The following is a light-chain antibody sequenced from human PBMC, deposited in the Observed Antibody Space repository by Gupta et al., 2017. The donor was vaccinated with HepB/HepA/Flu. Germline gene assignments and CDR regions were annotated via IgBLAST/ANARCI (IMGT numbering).Light chain of an antibody. J-gene: IGKJ2*01. Sequence: DILMTQSPSTVSASVGDRVTITCRASQSISRWLAWYQQKPGKGPKLLIYKTSSLESGVPSRFSGSGSGTEFTRPRSSMQPDDFETYDGQPFNTFGQGTKLDIK. CDR1: QSISRW. CDR3: QPFNT. V-gene: IGKV1-5*03. CDR2: KTS.